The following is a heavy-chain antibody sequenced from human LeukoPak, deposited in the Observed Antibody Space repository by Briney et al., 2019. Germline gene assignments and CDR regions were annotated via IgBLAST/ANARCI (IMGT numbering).Heavy chain of an antibody. CDR3: ARALSGTYGLFRH. J-gene: IGHJ1*01. D-gene: IGHD1-26*01. CDR2: IYYSGST. V-gene: IGHV4-59*01. CDR1: GGSISNYY. Sequence: PSETLSLTCTVSGGSISNYYWSWIRQPPGKGLEWIGYIYYSGSTYYNPSLRSRVTISVDTSKNQFSLNPNSVTAADTAVYYCARALSGTYGLFRHWGQGTLVTVSS.